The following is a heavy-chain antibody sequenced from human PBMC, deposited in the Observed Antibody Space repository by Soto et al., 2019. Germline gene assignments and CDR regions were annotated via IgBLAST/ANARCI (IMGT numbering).Heavy chain of an antibody. CDR3: ARHVMYYYYYMDV. Sequence: QLQLQESGPGLVKPSETLSLTCTVSGGSISSSSYYWGWIRQPPGKGLEWIGSIYYSGSTYYNPSLKSRVTISVDTSKNQFPLKLSSVTAADTAVYYCARHVMYYYYYMDVWGKGTTVTVSS. D-gene: IGHD2-8*01. CDR1: GGSISSSSYY. CDR2: IYYSGST. J-gene: IGHJ6*03. V-gene: IGHV4-39*01.